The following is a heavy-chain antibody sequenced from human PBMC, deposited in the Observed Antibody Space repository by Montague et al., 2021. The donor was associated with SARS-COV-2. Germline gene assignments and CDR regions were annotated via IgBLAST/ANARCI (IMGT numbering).Heavy chain of an antibody. D-gene: IGHD6-25*01. J-gene: IGHJ4*03. V-gene: IGHV3-30*02. Sequence: SLRLSCAASGFTFSHSAMHWVRQAPGKGLEWVTFISHNGTKKFHANSVKGRFIISRDNSQNLLHLQMNSVRGDDTAVYYCAKSKAAAGMASAFDVWGQGTLVTVSS. CDR2: ISHNGTKK. CDR1: GFTFSHSA. CDR3: AKSKAAAGMASAFDV.